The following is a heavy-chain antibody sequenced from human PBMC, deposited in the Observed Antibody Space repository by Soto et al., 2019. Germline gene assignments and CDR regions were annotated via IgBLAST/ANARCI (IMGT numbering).Heavy chain of an antibody. CDR2: IRGSGKSA. D-gene: IGHD6-19*01. V-gene: IGHV3-23*01. CDR1: GFTFSIYA. J-gene: IGHJ3*02. Sequence: EVPLLESGGGLVQPGGSLRLSCAASGFTFSIYAMTWVRQAPGKGLEWVSSIRGSGKSAYYADSVKGRVTFSRDNSKNTLYLQMNSLRAEDTALYYCAKLGSNGWYDAFDIWGQGTVVTVSS. CDR3: AKLGSNGWYDAFDI.